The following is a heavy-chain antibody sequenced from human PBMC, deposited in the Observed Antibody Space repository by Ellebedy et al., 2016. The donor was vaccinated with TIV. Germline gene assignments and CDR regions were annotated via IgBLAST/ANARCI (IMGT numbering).Heavy chain of an antibody. CDR1: GFTSSSYG. Sequence: GESLKISCATSGFTSSSYGMHWVRQTPGKGLEWVSAISGNGGSTYYADSVKGRFTISRDNSKNTLYLQLNSLRAEDTAVYYCAREFDDYFFDYWGQGTLVTVSS. D-gene: IGHD2-21*02. CDR3: AREFDDYFFDY. CDR2: ISGNGGST. J-gene: IGHJ4*02. V-gene: IGHV3-NL1*01.